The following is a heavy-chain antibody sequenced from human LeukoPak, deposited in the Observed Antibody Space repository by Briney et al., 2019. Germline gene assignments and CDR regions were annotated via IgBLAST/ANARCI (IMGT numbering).Heavy chain of an antibody. CDR2: IYHSGST. J-gene: IGHJ4*02. D-gene: IGHD3/OR15-3a*01. V-gene: IGHV4-59*01. CDR1: GGSISTYY. Sequence: SETLSLTCTVSGGSISTYYWSWIRQPPGKGLEWIGYIYHSGSTNYNPSLKSRVTISVDTSKNQFSLKLSSVTAADTAVYYCARDGGLGFPAFDYWGQGTLVTVSS. CDR3: ARDGGLGFPAFDY.